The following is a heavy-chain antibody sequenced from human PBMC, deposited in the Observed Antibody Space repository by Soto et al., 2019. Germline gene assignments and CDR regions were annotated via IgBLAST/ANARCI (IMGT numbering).Heavy chain of an antibody. V-gene: IGHV4-34*01. CDR1: GGSFSGYY. Sequence: PSETLSLTCAVYGGSFSGYYWSWIRQPPGKGLEWIGEINHSGSTNYNPSLKSRVTISVDTSKNQFSLKLSSVTAADTAVYYCARGSRAAVYSSGWYRWFDPWGQGTLVTVSS. CDR3: ARGSRAAVYSSGWYRWFDP. D-gene: IGHD6-13*01. CDR2: INHSGST. J-gene: IGHJ5*02.